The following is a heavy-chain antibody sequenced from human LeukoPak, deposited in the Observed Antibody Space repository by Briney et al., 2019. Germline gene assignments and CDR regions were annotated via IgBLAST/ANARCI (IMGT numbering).Heavy chain of an antibody. CDR2: INQGGSEK. V-gene: IGHV3-7*03. J-gene: IGHJ4*02. CDR1: GFTFSTYW. Sequence: PGGSLRLSCAPSGFTFSTYWMGWVRQAPGKGLEWLANINQGGSEKYYVDSVKGRFTISRDNAKNSLFLQMNSLRAEDTAVYYCARDVSDLWGQGTLVTVSS. CDR3: ARDVSDL. D-gene: IGHD2-21*02.